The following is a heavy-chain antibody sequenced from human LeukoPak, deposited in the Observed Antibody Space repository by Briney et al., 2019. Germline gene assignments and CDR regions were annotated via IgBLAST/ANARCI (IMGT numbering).Heavy chain of an antibody. D-gene: IGHD3-10*01. CDR1: GFTFSSYA. Sequence: GSLRLSCTASGFTFSSYAMSWVRQAPGKGLEWVSAISGSGGSTYYADSVKGRFTISRDNSKNTLYLQMNSLRAEDTAVYYCAKPGPGTSEKTYGSGFFDYWGQGTLVTVSS. CDR2: ISGSGGST. J-gene: IGHJ4*02. CDR3: AKPGPGTSEKTYGSGFFDY. V-gene: IGHV3-23*01.